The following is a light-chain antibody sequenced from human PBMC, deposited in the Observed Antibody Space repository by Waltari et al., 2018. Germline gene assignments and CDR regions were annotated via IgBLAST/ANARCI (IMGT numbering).Light chain of an antibody. J-gene: IGKJ4*01. Sequence: EIVLTQSPGTLSLSPGDRATLSCGASPTVARNYLAWDKQKGGQAPRLLIHSASSRAPGIPDRFSGSGSGTDFTLTISRLEPEDFAVYHCHQYATSPLTFGGGTKVEIK. CDR3: HQYATSPLT. CDR1: PTVARNY. CDR2: SAS. V-gene: IGKV3-20*01.